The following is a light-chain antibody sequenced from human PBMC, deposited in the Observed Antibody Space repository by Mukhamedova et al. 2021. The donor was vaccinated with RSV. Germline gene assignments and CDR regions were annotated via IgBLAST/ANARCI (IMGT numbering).Light chain of an antibody. Sequence: TITCRASQGISTYLAWYQQEPGKAPKLLIHTASTLQSGVPSRFSGSGSGTDFTLTISSLQPEDCATYFCLQLHTYPFTFGPGTKV. J-gene: IGKJ3*01. CDR1: QGISTY. V-gene: IGKV1-9*01. CDR3: LQLHTYPFT. CDR2: TAS.